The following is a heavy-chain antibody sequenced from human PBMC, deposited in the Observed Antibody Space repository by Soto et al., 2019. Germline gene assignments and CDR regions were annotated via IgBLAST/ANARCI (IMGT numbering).Heavy chain of an antibody. Sequence: GASVKVSCKASGYSFTNNDVRWVRQATGQGLEWMEWMNPGSGDTGYAQKFQGRVTMTRDISIATAYMELSSLRSDDTAIYYCARMATFGSLNWFDPWGQGTLVTVSS. D-gene: IGHD3-16*01. V-gene: IGHV1-8*01. CDR2: MNPGSGDT. J-gene: IGHJ5*02. CDR1: GYSFTNND. CDR3: ARMATFGSLNWFDP.